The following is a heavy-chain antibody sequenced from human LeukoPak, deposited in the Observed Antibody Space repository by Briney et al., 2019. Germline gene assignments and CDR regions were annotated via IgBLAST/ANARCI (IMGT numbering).Heavy chain of an antibody. Sequence: SLRLSCAASGFTFDDYAMHWVRQAPGKGLEWVSGISWNSGSIGYADSVKGRFTISRDNAKNSLYLQMNSLRAEDTALYYCAKDLLDYGSGSYTFDYWGQGTLVTVSS. J-gene: IGHJ4*02. CDR2: ISWNSGSI. D-gene: IGHD3-10*01. CDR1: GFTFDDYA. V-gene: IGHV3-9*01. CDR3: AKDLLDYGSGSYTFDY.